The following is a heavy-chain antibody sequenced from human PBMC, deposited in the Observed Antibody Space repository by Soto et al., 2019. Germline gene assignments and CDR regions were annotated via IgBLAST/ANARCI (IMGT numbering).Heavy chain of an antibody. CDR3: TRAAWFPYLSFY. V-gene: IGHV3-48*03. J-gene: IGHJ4*02. Sequence: GGSLRLSCSASGFTFSRFELHWVRQAPGKGLEWISYISSSGSTAYYASSVEGRFTISRDNANNSVYLQMDSLRAEDTALYYCTRAAWFPYLSFYWGQGALVTVSS. CDR1: GFTFSRFE. D-gene: IGHD3-10*01. CDR2: ISSSGSTA.